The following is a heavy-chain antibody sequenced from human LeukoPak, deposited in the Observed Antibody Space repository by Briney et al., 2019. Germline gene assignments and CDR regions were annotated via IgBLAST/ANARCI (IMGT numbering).Heavy chain of an antibody. J-gene: IGHJ4*02. D-gene: IGHD3-22*01. CDR3: AKTNGYYSD. CDR1: GYTFSSYG. Sequence: GGSLRLSCAASGYTFSSYGMNWVRQAPGKGLEWVSGISGSGGTTYYADSVKGRFTISRDNSKNSLSLQVSSLRAEDTAVYYCAKTNGYYSDWGQGTLVTVSS. CDR2: ISGSGGTT. V-gene: IGHV3-23*01.